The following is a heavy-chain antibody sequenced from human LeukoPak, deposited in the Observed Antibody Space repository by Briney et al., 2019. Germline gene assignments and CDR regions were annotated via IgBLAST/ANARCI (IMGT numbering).Heavy chain of an antibody. D-gene: IGHD6-13*01. V-gene: IGHV2-70*11. Sequence: SAPALLKPTPTLTLTCTFSGCSLSTRGMCVSWVPHPPGKALELVARIDWDDDKYYSTSLKTRLTISKDTSKNQVVLTITNMHPVDTAPYYCARIPRSGYHAFDIWGQGTMVTVSS. CDR2: IDWDDDK. J-gene: IGHJ3*02. CDR3: ARIPRSGYHAFDI. CDR1: GCSLSTRGMC.